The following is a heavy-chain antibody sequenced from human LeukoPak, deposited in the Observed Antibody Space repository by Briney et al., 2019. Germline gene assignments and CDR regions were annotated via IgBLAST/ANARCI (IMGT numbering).Heavy chain of an antibody. CDR1: GGSISSSSYY. J-gene: IGHJ5*02. V-gene: IGHV4-39*07. CDR2: IYYSGST. CDR3: AREARYGSGREGPINWFDP. Sequence: SETLSLTCTVSGGSISSSSYYWGWLRQPPGKGLEWIGSIYYSGSTYYNPSLKSRVTISVDTSKNQFSLKLSSVTAADTAVYYCAREARYGSGREGPINWFDPWGQGTLVTVSS. D-gene: IGHD3-10*01.